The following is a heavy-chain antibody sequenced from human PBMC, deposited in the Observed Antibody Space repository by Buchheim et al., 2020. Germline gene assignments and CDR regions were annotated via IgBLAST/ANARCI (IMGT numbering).Heavy chain of an antibody. CDR1: GDSISSTDW. V-gene: IGHV4-4*02. CDR3: ARNFGLGGMDV. CDR2: INHSGTT. Sequence: QVQLQESGPGLVKPAGTLSLTCGVSGDSISSTDWWNWVRQPPGKGLEWIGEINHSGTTNYSPSLKSRVTMSVDKSKKKFSPNLSSVTAADTAVYYCARNFGLGGMDVWGRGTT. D-gene: IGHD3-16*01. J-gene: IGHJ6*02.